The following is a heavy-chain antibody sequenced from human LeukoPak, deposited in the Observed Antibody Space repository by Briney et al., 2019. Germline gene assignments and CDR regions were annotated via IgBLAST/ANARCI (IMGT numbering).Heavy chain of an antibody. D-gene: IGHD5-18*01. CDR3: AKDLARGYSYGYGY. CDR2: ISGSGGST. V-gene: IGHV3-23*01. J-gene: IGHJ4*02. CDR1: GFTFSSYA. Sequence: GGSLRLSCAASGFTFSSYAMSWVRQAPGKGLEWVSAISGSGGSTYYADSVKGRFTISRDNSKNTLYLQMNSLRAEDTAVYYCAKDLARGYSYGYGYWGQGTLVTVSS.